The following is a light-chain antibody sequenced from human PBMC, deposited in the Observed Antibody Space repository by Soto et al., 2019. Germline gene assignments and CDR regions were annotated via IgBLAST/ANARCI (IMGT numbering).Light chain of an antibody. CDR1: GSHIGPNT. CDR2: NND. V-gene: IGLV1-44*01. CDR3: AAWDDSLNAYV. Sequence: QSVLTQPPPASGAPRPRGTSCFFGGGSHIGPNTVNWYRQVPGTAPKLLIHNNDQRPSGVPDRISGSKSGTSASLAISGLHSDDEADYYCAAWDDSLNAYVFGIGTKVTVL. J-gene: IGLJ1*01.